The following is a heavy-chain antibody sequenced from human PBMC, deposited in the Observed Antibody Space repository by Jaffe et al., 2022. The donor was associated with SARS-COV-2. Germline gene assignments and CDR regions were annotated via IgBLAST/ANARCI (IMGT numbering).Heavy chain of an antibody. V-gene: IGHV4-61*02. CDR2: IYSSGST. J-gene: IGHJ4*02. CDR3: ARLVDIRLFDY. CDR1: GGSISSGHYY. D-gene: IGHD3-9*01. Sequence: QVQLQESGPGLVEPSQTLSLTCTVSGGSISSGHYYWSWIRQPAGKELEWIGRIYSSGSTIYSPSLKSRVTISMDASKSQFSLRLSSVTAADTAVYYCARLVDIRLFDYWGRGTLVTVSS.